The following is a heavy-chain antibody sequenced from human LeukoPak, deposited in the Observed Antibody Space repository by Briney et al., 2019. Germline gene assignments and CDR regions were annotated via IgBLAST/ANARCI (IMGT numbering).Heavy chain of an antibody. J-gene: IGHJ4*02. V-gene: IGHV3-15*07. CDR1: HFTFTNRW. D-gene: IGHD1-7*01. CDR3: TTRTTTTIY. Sequence: GGSLRLSCAASHFTFTNRWMNWVRQAPGKGLEWVGRIASNTDGGTTDYAAPVKGRFTISRDDSKNALYLQMNSLKTEDTALYYCTTRTTTTIYWGQGTLVTVSS. CDR2: IASNTDGGTT.